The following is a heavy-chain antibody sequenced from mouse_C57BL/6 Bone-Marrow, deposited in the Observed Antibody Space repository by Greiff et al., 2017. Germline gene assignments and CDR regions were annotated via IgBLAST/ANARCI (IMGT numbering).Heavy chain of an antibody. D-gene: IGHD2-10*01. Sequence: EVMLVESGGGLVQPKGSLKLSCAASGFSFNTYAMNWVRQAPGKGLEWVARIRSKSNNYATYYADSVKDRFTISRDDSESMLYLQMNNLKTEDTAMYYCRRQGSYTGGYFDVWGTGTTVTVSS. CDR3: RRQGSYTGGYFDV. J-gene: IGHJ1*03. CDR1: GFSFNTYA. CDR2: IRSKSNNYAT. V-gene: IGHV10-1*01.